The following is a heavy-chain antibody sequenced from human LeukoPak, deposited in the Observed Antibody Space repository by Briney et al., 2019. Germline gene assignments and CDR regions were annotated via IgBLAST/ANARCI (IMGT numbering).Heavy chain of an antibody. CDR2: ISYDGSHK. J-gene: IGHJ4*02. CDR1: GFTFGSYG. D-gene: IGHD4-17*01. CDR3: ARENYGDYYFDY. V-gene: IGHV3-30*03. Sequence: GGSLRLSCAVSGFTFGSYGMHWVRQAPGKGLEWVAVISYDGSHKYYADSVRGRFTISRDNSKNTLYLQMNSLRAEDTAVYYCARENYGDYYFDYWGQGTLVTVSS.